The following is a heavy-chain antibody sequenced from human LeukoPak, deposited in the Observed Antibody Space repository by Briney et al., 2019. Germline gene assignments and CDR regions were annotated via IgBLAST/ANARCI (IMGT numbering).Heavy chain of an antibody. CDR1: RFTFSGSA. J-gene: IGHJ4*02. D-gene: IGHD2-2*01. Sequence: PGGSLRLSCAASRFTFSGSAMHWVRQASGKGLEWVGRIRSKANSYATAYAASVKGRFTISRDNAKNSLYLQMNSLRAEDTAVYYCARVPWDYMDVWGQGTLVTVSS. V-gene: IGHV3-73*01. CDR2: IRSKANSYAT. CDR3: ARVPWDYMDV.